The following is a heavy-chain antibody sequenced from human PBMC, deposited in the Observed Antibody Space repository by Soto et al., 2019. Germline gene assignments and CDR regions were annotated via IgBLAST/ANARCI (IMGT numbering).Heavy chain of an antibody. Sequence: GGSLRLSCAASGFTFSSYAMHWVRQAPGKGLECVSAISSNGGSAYYANSVKGRFTISRDNSKNTLYLQMGSLRAEDMAVYYCARVPGSYGTIDYWGQGTLVTVSS. CDR3: ARVPGSYGTIDY. CDR1: GFTFSSYA. D-gene: IGHD3-10*01. V-gene: IGHV3-64*01. J-gene: IGHJ4*02. CDR2: ISSNGGSA.